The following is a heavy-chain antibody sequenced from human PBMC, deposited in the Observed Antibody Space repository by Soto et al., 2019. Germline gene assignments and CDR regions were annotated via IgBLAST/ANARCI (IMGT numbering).Heavy chain of an antibody. D-gene: IGHD3-22*01. CDR3: ARTYDSSGYYACL. V-gene: IGHV1-69*02. CDR2: IIPILGIA. J-gene: IGHJ4*02. CDR1: GGTFSSYT. Sequence: SVKVSCKASGGTFSSYTISWVRQAPGQGLEWMGRIIPILGIANYAQKFQGRVTITADKSTSTAYMELSSLRSEDTAVYYCARTYDSSGYYACLWGQGTLVTVP.